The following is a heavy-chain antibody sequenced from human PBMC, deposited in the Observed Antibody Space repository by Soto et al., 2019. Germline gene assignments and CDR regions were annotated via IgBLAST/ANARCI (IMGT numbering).Heavy chain of an antibody. V-gene: IGHV4-30-4*01. CDR2: IYYSGST. J-gene: IGHJ4*02. D-gene: IGHD3-3*01. Sequence: QVQLQESGPGLVKPSQTLSLTCTVSGGSISSGDYYWSWIRQPPGKGLEWIGYIYYSGSTYYNPSLKSRVTISVDTSKNQFSLKLSSVTAADTAVYYCARVAYYDFWSGYSHFDYWGQGTLVTVSS. CDR1: GGSISSGDYY. CDR3: ARVAYYDFWSGYSHFDY.